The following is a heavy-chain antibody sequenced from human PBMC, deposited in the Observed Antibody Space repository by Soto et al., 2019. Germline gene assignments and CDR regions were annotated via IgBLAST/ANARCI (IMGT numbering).Heavy chain of an antibody. D-gene: IGHD5-18*01. V-gene: IGHV3-9*01. CDR2: ISWNSGNI. CDR1: GFTFDDYA. Sequence: GGSLRLSCAASGFTFDDYAMYWVRQVLGKVLEWVSSISWNSGNIGYADSVKGRFTTSRDNAENSLYLQMNSLRPEDTALYYCVRSKGGYSYGTPFDYWGQGTLVTVSS. CDR3: VRSKGGYSYGTPFDY. J-gene: IGHJ4*02.